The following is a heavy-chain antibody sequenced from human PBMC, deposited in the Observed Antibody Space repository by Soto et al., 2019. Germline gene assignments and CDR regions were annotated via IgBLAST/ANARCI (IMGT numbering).Heavy chain of an antibody. V-gene: IGHV3-66*01. CDR2: IYSGGST. D-gene: IGHD5-12*01. Sequence: GGSLRLSCAASGFTFSSNYMSWVRQAPGKGLEWVSVIYSGGSTYYADSVKGRFTISRDNSKNTLYLQMNSLRAEDTAVYYCARDLDRYSGYGYWGQGTLVTVSS. CDR3: ARDLDRYSGYGY. J-gene: IGHJ4*02. CDR1: GFTFSSNY.